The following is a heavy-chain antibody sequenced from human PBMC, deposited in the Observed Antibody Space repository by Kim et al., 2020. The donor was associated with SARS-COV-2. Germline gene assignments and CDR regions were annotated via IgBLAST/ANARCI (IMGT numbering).Heavy chain of an antibody. Sequence: SVKVSCKASGGTFSSYAISWVRQAPGQGLEWMGGIIPIFGTANYAQKFQGRVTITADESTSTAYMELSSLRSEDTAVYYCARGSRDGDYGEVWFDPWGQGTLVTVSS. CDR2: IIPIFGTA. J-gene: IGHJ5*02. CDR3: ARGSRDGDYGEVWFDP. D-gene: IGHD4-17*01. CDR1: GGTFSSYA. V-gene: IGHV1-69*13.